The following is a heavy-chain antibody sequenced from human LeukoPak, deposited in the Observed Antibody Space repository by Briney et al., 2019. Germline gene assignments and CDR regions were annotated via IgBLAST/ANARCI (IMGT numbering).Heavy chain of an antibody. J-gene: IGHJ4*02. D-gene: IGHD3-10*01. V-gene: IGHV3-20*04. CDR1: GFNFDDYG. CDR3: ARDGYYGSGSHYKD. CDR2: INYNGGST. Sequence: GGSLRLSCAASGFNFDDYGMNWVRQAPGKGLEWVSGINYNGGSTGYADSVKGRFTISRDNAKNSLYLQMNSLRAEDTALYYCARDGYYGSGSHYKDWGQGTLVTVSS.